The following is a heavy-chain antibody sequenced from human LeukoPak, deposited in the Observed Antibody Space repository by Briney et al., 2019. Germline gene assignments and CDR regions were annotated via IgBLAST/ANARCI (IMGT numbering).Heavy chain of an antibody. D-gene: IGHD6-13*01. J-gene: IGHJ4*02. CDR2: ISSSSSYI. CDR1: GFTFSSYS. V-gene: IGHV3-21*01. CDR3: ARAEQQLDYFDY. Sequence: GGSLRLSCAASGFTFSSYSMNWVRQAPGKGLEWVSSISSSSSYIYYADSVKGRFTISRDNAKNSLYLQMNSLRAEDTAVYYCARAEQQLDYFDYWGQGTLVTVSS.